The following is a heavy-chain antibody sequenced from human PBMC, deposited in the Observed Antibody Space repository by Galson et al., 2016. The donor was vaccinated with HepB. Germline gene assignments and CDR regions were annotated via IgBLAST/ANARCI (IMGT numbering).Heavy chain of an antibody. J-gene: IGHJ4*02. D-gene: IGHD5-18*01. Sequence: QSGAEVKKPGESLKISCKASGYDFRSSCIAWVRQMPGKGLEWMGRIDPTDSYTNYSPSFQGHVTISADSSINTSYLRWRSLKASDTAIYYCARHGDVDTAMVPLHSWGQGSLVIVSS. CDR3: ARHGDVDTAMVPLHS. CDR2: IDPTDSYT. CDR1: GYDFRSSC. V-gene: IGHV5-10-1*01.